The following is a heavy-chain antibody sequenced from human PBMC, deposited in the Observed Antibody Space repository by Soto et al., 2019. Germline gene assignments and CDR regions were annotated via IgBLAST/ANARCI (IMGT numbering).Heavy chain of an antibody. CDR3: ARGRGVARLGYLSYYYYYMDV. Sequence: QVQLQESGPGLVKPSETLSLTCTVSGGSISSYYWSWIRQPPGKGLEWIGYIYYSGSTNYNPSLKSRVTISVDTSKNQFSLKLSSVTAADTAVYYCARGRGVARLGYLSYYYYYMDVWGKGTTVTVSS. CDR1: GGSISSYY. J-gene: IGHJ6*03. V-gene: IGHV4-59*01. CDR2: IYYSGST. D-gene: IGHD6-6*01.